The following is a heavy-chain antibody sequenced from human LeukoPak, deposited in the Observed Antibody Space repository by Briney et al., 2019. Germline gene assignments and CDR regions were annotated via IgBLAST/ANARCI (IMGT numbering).Heavy chain of an antibody. CDR3: ARARDGYKYYYYYGMDV. Sequence: SETLSLTCTVSGGSISSGSYYWSWIRQPAGKGLEWIGRIYTSGSTNYNPSLKRRVTISVDTSKNQFSLKLSSVTDADTGVYYCARARDGYKYYYYYGMDVWGQGTTVTVSS. D-gene: IGHD5-24*01. J-gene: IGHJ6*02. V-gene: IGHV4-61*02. CDR1: GGSISSGSYY. CDR2: IYTSGST.